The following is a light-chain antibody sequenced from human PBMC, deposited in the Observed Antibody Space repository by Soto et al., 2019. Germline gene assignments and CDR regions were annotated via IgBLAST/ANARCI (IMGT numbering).Light chain of an antibody. V-gene: IGLV2-23*01. CDR2: EGS. CDR1: SSDVGSYNL. CDR3: CSYAGSSTFYV. Sequence: QSVLTQPASVSGFPGQSITISCTGTSSDVGSYNLVSWYQQHPGKAPKLVIYEGSKRPSGVSNRFSGSKSGNTASLTISGLQAEDEADYYCCSYAGSSTFYVFGTGTKVTVL. J-gene: IGLJ1*01.